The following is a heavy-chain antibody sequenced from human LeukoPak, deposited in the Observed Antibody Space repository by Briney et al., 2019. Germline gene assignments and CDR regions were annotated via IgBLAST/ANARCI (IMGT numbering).Heavy chain of an antibody. J-gene: IGHJ3*02. D-gene: IGHD4-17*01. CDR1: GFTFSSYG. CDR3: AKVVSTVTTRDHDAFDI. V-gene: IGHV3-33*06. CDR2: IWYDGSNK. Sequence: PGGSLRLSCAASGFTFSSYGMHWVRQAPGKGLEWVAVIWYDGSNKYYADSVKGRFTISRDNSKNTLSLQMNSLRAEDTAVYYCAKVVSTVTTRDHDAFDIWGQGTMVTVSS.